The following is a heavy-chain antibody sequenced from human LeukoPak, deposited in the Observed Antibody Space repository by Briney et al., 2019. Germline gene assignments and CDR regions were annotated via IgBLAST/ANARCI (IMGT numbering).Heavy chain of an antibody. V-gene: IGHV3-64*02. CDR2: TNVNGGRR. Sequence: GGALRLSCEASGFTFNTYVMDWVGQAPGKGLEDVSGTNVNGGRRYYADSVKGRFTVSRDNSKNTLYLQMGNLRVDDMAVYFCARATSMIVVAPDYWGQGAPVTISS. CDR3: ARATSMIVVAPDY. CDR1: GFTFNTYV. D-gene: IGHD3-22*01. J-gene: IGHJ4*02.